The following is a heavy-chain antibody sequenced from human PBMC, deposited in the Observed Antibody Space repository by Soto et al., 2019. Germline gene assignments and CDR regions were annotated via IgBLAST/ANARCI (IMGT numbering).Heavy chain of an antibody. CDR2: MSGRGSSE. D-gene: IGHD2-15*01. CDR3: ARGRRAGYCSDSICYPYDY. V-gene: IGHV3-11*04. Sequence: GGSLRLACAASGFTFSDHYMAWIRQAPGKGLEIVAHMSGRGSSEDYGDSVKGRFSIFRENSKNLLFLQMFCLRAEETAVYYWARGRRAGYCSDSICYPYDYWGQGSLVTVSA. CDR1: GFTFSDHY. J-gene: IGHJ4*02.